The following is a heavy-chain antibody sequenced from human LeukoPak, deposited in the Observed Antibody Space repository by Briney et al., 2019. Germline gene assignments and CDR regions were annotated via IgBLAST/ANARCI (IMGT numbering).Heavy chain of an antibody. D-gene: IGHD3-16*01. Sequence: TSETLSLTCTVSGGSISSYYWSWIRQPPGKGLEWIGYIYYSGSTNYNPSLKSRVTISVDTSKNQFSLKLSSVTAADTAVYYCAREGAWAFDPWGQGTLVTVSS. V-gene: IGHV4-59*01. J-gene: IGHJ5*02. CDR1: GGSISSYY. CDR2: IYYSGST. CDR3: AREGAWAFDP.